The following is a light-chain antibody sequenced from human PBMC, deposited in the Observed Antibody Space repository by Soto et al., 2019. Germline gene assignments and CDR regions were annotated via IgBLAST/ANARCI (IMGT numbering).Light chain of an antibody. CDR3: QLSYTTLST. CDR1: QSISNY. V-gene: IGKV1-39*01. Sequence: DIQMTQSPSSLSASVGDRVTITCRASQSISNYLNWYQQKPGKAPKLLIYAASSLQSGVPSMFSGSGSGTDFTLTISSLQPEDFATDSCQLSYTTLSTFGPGTNVDIK. J-gene: IGKJ3*01. CDR2: AAS.